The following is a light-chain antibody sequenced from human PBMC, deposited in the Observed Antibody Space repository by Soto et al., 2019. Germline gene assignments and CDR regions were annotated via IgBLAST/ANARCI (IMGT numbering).Light chain of an antibody. J-gene: IGKJ4*01. CDR3: QQLNIFPLT. CDR1: PSVSGSN. V-gene: IGKV3-20*01. Sequence: LAPSPGTLSLSPGDRATLSCRASPSVSGSNLAWYQQKPGQAPRLVIYGASSRATGIPDRFSGSGSGTEFTLTISSLQPEDLATYYCQQLNIFPLTFGGGTKVDI. CDR2: GAS.